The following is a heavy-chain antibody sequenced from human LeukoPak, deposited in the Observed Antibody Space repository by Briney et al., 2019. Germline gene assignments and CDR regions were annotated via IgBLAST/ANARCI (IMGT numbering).Heavy chain of an antibody. CDR3: ARSRTGTYYYYLDV. D-gene: IGHD7-27*01. V-gene: IGHV3-48*01. CDR1: TLTFGSYS. CDR2: TSSSSTTI. J-gene: IGHJ6*03. Sequence: GGSLRLSCAASTLTFGSYSMHWVRQAPGKGLEWVSHTSSSSTTIYYADSVKGRFTISRDNDKNSLYLQMSSLRCEYTAVYYCARSRTGTYYYYLDVWGKGTTVTVSS.